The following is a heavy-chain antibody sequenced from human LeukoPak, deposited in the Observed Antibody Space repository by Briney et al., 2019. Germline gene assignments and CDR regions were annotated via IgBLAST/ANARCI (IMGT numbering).Heavy chain of an antibody. CDR3: AKGGYCSSASCPADY. CDR2: ISYSGGST. Sequence: GGSLRLSCAASGCTFSNYAMSCVRQAPGKGLEWVSTISYSGGSTYYADSVKGRFTISRDDSKNTLYVQVNSLRAEDTAVYYCAKGGYCSSASCPADYWGQGTLVTVPP. V-gene: IGHV3-23*01. J-gene: IGHJ4*02. CDR1: GCTFSNYA. D-gene: IGHD2-2*01.